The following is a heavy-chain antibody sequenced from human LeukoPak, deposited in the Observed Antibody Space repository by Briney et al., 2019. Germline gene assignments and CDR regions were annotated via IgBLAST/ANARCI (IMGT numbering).Heavy chain of an antibody. D-gene: IGHD3-10*01. CDR1: GVTFSSYA. Sequence: GGSLRLSCAASGVTFSSYAMTWVRQAPGKGLEWVSGLSESGGNTFYADSVKGRFTVSRGNSKNTLYLQMNSLRAEDTAVYYCAKFSYYYDSWGQGTMVTVSS. V-gene: IGHV3-23*01. CDR2: LSESGGNT. J-gene: IGHJ3*02. CDR3: AKFSYYYDS.